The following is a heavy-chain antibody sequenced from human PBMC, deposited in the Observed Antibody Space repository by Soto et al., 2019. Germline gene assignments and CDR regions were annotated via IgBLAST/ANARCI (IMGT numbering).Heavy chain of an antibody. CDR3: ARVPYDYVWGSYQGFDY. CDR2: IYHSGST. Sequence: QVQLQESGPGLVKPSGTLSLTCAVSGSSISSSNWWIWVRQTPGKGLAWIGEIYHSGSTNYNPSLKSRVNISVDKSKTQFSLKMSSVTAAYTAVYYCARVPYDYVWGSYQGFDYWGQGTLVTVSS. J-gene: IGHJ4*02. V-gene: IGHV4-4*02. D-gene: IGHD3-16*02. CDR1: GSSISSSNW.